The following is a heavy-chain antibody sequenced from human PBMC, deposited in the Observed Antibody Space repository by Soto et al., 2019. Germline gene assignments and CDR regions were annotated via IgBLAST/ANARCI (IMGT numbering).Heavy chain of an antibody. J-gene: IGHJ5*02. CDR1: GDAIYIGGYY. Sequence: PSETLSLTCTVSGDAIYIGGYYWTWIRQHPGKGLEWIGYIYHTGKTYYNPSLESRVTMSVDTSKNQFSLKSASVTAAATAVYYWAGDGSSTANWIDPWGQGTLVTVSS. CDR3: AGDGSSTANWIDP. V-gene: IGHV4-31*03. D-gene: IGHD2-2*01. CDR2: IYHTGKT.